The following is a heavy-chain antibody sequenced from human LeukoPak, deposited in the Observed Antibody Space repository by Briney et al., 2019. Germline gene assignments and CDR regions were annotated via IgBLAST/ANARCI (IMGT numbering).Heavy chain of an antibody. J-gene: IGHJ4*02. V-gene: IGHV4-61*01. CDR1: GGSVSSGTYY. CDR2: ISYSGSS. Sequence: SETLSLTCTVSGGSVSSGTYYWSWIRQPPGKRLEWIGSISYSGSSDYNPSLESRVTISVDTAKNQFSLEVSSVTAADTAVCYCARDAGAVAGTGSFFDYWGQGTLVTVSS. D-gene: IGHD6-19*01. CDR3: ARDAGAVAGTGSFFDY.